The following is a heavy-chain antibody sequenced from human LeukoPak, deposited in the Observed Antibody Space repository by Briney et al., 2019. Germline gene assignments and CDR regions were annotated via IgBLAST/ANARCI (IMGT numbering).Heavy chain of an antibody. CDR1: GGSISSSSYY. D-gene: IGHD6-25*01. CDR2: IYYSGST. J-gene: IGHJ4*02. CDR3: ARPSGGAAADHYFDY. V-gene: IGHV4-39*01. Sequence: SETLSLTCTVSGGSISSSSYYWGWIRQPPGKGLEWIGSIYYSGSTYYNPSLKSRVTISVDTSKNQFSLKLSSMTAADTAVYYCARPSGGAAADHYFDYWGQGTLVTVSS.